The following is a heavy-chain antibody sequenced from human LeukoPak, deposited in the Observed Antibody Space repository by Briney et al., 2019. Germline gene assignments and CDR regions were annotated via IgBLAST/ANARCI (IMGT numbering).Heavy chain of an antibody. V-gene: IGHV3-23*01. CDR3: AKENGYCSGGSCYPYYYYGMDV. J-gene: IGHJ6*02. CDR1: GFTFSSYA. Sequence: GGSLRLSCAPSGFTFSSYAMSWVRQAPGKGLGWVSSISGSGGSTYYADSVKGRFTISRDNSKNTLYLQMNSLRAEDTAVYYCAKENGYCSGGSCYPYYYYGMDVWGQGTAVTVSS. CDR2: ISGSGGST. D-gene: IGHD2-15*01.